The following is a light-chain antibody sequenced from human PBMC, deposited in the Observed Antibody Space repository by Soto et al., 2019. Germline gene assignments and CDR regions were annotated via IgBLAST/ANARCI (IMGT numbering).Light chain of an antibody. V-gene: IGLV1-44*01. CDR3: AAWDASLNGWL. J-gene: IGLJ3*02. Sequence: QSVLTQPPSASGTPGQRVTISCSGSSSNIGSNTVNWFQQLPGTAPKLLIYANNQRPSGVPDRCSGSKSGTSASLAISGLQSEDEADYFCAAWDASLNGWLFGGGTKLTVL. CDR1: SSNIGSNT. CDR2: ANN.